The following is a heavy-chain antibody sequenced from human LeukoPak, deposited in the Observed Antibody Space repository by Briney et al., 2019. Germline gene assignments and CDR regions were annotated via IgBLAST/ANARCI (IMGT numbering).Heavy chain of an antibody. Sequence: SETLSLTCTVSGGSISSRSYYWGWIRQPPGKGLEWIGCIYYSGSTSYNPSPKSRVTISVDTSKNQFSLKLSSVTAADTAVYYCARQFGSFVPYGGDPDRLGYWGQGTLVTVSS. D-gene: IGHD4-23*01. CDR3: ARQFGSFVPYGGDPDRLGY. J-gene: IGHJ4*02. CDR1: GGSISSRSYY. CDR2: IYYSGST. V-gene: IGHV4-39*01.